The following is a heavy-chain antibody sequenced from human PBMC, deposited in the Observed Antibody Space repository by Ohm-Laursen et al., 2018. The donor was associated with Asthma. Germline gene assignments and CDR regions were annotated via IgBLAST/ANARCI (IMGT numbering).Heavy chain of an antibody. CDR2: INHSGST. V-gene: IGHV4-34*01. CDR1: GGSFSGYY. J-gene: IGHJ3*02. Sequence: SETLSLTCAVSGGSFSGYYWSWIRQPPGKGLEWIGEINHSGSTNYNPSLKSRVTISVDTSKNQFSLKLSSVTAADTAVYYCARGTVAGRAFDIWGQGTMVTVSS. CDR3: ARGTVAGRAFDI. D-gene: IGHD4-23*01.